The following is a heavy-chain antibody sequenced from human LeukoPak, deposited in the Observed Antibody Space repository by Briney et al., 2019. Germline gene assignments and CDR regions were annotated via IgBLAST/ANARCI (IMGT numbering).Heavy chain of an antibody. CDR2: ISSSVRNT. CDR1: GFTFSNYA. CDR3: ARTPDYDCWSGYRY. V-gene: IGHV3-23*01. J-gene: IGHJ4*02. Sequence: GGSLRLSCAASGFTFSNYALSWVRQAPGKGLEWVSTISSSVRNTYYADSMKGRFTISRDNSKNTLYLQMNSLRAEDTAVYYCARTPDYDCWSGYRYWGQGTLVTVSS. D-gene: IGHD3-3*01.